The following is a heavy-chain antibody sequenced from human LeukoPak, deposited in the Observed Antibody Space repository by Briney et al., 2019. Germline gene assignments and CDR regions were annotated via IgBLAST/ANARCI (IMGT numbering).Heavy chain of an antibody. CDR3: ARGRRRFTMIVVVPFDY. CDR1: GGSITTTNYF. D-gene: IGHD3-22*01. V-gene: IGHV4-39*07. J-gene: IGHJ4*02. CDR2: INHSGST. Sequence: SETLSLTCTVSGGSITTTNYFWGWIRQPPGKGLEWIGEINHSGSTNYNPSLKSRVTISVDTSKNQFSLKLSSVTAADTAVYYCARGRRRFTMIVVVPFDYWGQGTLVTVSS.